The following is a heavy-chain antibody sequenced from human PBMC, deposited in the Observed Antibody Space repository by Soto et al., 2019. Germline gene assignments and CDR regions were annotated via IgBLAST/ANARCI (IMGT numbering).Heavy chain of an antibody. CDR3: ARVSSSWYFDY. Sequence: SETLSLTCTVSGGSISSYYWSWIRQPPGKGLERIGYIYYSGSTNYNPSLKSRVTISVDTSKNQFSLKLSSVTTADTAVYYCARVSSSWYFDYWGQGTLVTVSS. J-gene: IGHJ4*02. D-gene: IGHD6-13*01. V-gene: IGHV4-59*01. CDR1: GGSISSYY. CDR2: IYYSGST.